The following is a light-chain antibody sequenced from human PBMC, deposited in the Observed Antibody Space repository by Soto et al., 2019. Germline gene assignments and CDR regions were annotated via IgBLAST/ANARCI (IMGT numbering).Light chain of an antibody. Sequence: EIVLTQSPATLSLSPGERATLSCRASQSVSTYLAWYQQKPGQAPRLLISDASNRATGIPVRFSGSGSGTDFTLTISSLEAEDSAVYYCQQYGSAPFTFGPGTKLDIK. J-gene: IGKJ3*01. CDR3: QQYGSAPFT. V-gene: IGKV3-11*01. CDR2: DAS. CDR1: QSVSTY.